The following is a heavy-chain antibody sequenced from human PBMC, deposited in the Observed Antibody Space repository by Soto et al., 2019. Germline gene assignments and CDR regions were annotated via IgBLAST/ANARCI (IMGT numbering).Heavy chain of an antibody. V-gene: IGHV1-69*01. D-gene: IGHD6-19*01. Sequence: QVHLVQSGAEVKKPGSSVKVSCKASGGSFSNYIFAWVRQAPGQGLEWMGGTIPMFATAQYAQKLQGRLTITADESTSTVYMDLTSLTSDDTAVYYCARGLFGQQWLVGFDTWGQGTLVTVSS. CDR3: ARGLFGQQWLVGFDT. J-gene: IGHJ4*02. CDR2: TIPMFATA. CDR1: GGSFSNYI.